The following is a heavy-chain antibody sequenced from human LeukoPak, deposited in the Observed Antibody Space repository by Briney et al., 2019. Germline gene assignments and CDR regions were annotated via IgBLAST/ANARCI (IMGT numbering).Heavy chain of an antibody. Sequence: PSETLSLTCTVSGGSISSSSYYWGWIRQPPGKGLEWIGSIYYSGSTYYNPSLKSRVTISVDTSKNQFSLKLSSVTAADTAVYYCAREGGIAAAGTGAFDIWGQGTMVTVSS. CDR3: AREGGIAAAGTGAFDI. D-gene: IGHD6-13*01. CDR1: GGSISSSSYY. J-gene: IGHJ3*02. V-gene: IGHV4-39*07. CDR2: IYYSGST.